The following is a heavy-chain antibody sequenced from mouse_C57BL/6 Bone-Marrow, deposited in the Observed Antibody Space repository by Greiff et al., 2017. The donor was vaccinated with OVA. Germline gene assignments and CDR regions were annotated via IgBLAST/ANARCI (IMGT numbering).Heavy chain of an antibody. V-gene: IGHV1-54*01. CDR2: INPGSGGT. J-gene: IGHJ3*01. CDR3: ARWGYYGSSPWFAY. CDR1: GYAFTNYL. D-gene: IGHD1-1*01. Sequence: VKLQESGAELVRPGTSVKVSCKASGYAFTNYLIEWVKQRPGQGLEWIGVINPGSGGTNYNEKFKGKATLTADKSSSTAYMQRSSLTSEDSAVYFCARWGYYGSSPWFAYWGQGTLVTVSA.